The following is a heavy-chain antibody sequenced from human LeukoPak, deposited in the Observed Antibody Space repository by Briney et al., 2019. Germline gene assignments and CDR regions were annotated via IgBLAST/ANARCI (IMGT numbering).Heavy chain of an antibody. V-gene: IGHV4-59*08. J-gene: IGHJ3*02. D-gene: IGHD6-13*01. Sequence: PSETLSLTCTVSGGFLNNYYWSWIRQPPGRGLEWIGYVSYTGSTNYSPSLKSRVTISIDTSKNQFSLKLSSVTAADTAVYYCARPLYTAAGYYDAFDIWGQGTMVTVSS. CDR2: VSYTGST. CDR1: GGFLNNYY. CDR3: ARPLYTAAGYYDAFDI.